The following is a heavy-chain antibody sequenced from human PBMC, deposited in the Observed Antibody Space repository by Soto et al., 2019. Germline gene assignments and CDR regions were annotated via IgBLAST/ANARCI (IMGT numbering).Heavy chain of an antibody. J-gene: IGHJ4*02. V-gene: IGHV3-33*01. CDR2: ISFDGSDT. Sequence: QVQLVESGGGVVQPGRSLRLSCAASGFSFRSYGMHWVRQAPGKGLEWVAVISFDGSDTYCVDSVKGRFTISRDNSKNTLYLQMNSRRVEDTAVYYCARWGSSGFAFDYWGQGTLVTVSS. D-gene: IGHD6-6*01. CDR1: GFSFRSYG. CDR3: ARWGSSGFAFDY.